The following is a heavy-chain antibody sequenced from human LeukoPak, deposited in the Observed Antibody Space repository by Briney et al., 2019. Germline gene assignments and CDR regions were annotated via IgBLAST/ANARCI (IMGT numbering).Heavy chain of an antibody. V-gene: IGHV5-51*01. CDR3: ARSTLGYYLDH. CDR1: GYRFTNYW. CDR2: IYPGDSDT. J-gene: IGHJ4*02. Sequence: GESLKISCKGSGYRFTNYWIGWVRQMPGKGLEWMGIIYPGDSDTRYRPPFQGQVTISADKSISTAYLQWSSLKASDTAMYYCARSTLGYYLDHWGQGTLVTVSS. D-gene: IGHD2-15*01.